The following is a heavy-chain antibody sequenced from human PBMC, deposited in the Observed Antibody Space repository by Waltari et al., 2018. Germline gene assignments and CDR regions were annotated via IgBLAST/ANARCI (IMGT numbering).Heavy chain of an antibody. Sequence: QVQLVQSGAEVKKPGSSVKVSCKASGGTFSSYAISWVRQAPGQGLEWMGGIIPIVGTANYAQKFQGRATITADESTSTAYMELSSLRSEDTAVYYCARGIAIALDYYYYGMDVWGQGTTVTVSS. CDR2: IIPIVGTA. CDR3: ARGIAIALDYYYYGMDV. J-gene: IGHJ6*02. V-gene: IGHV1-69*01. D-gene: IGHD2-21*01. CDR1: GGTFSSYA.